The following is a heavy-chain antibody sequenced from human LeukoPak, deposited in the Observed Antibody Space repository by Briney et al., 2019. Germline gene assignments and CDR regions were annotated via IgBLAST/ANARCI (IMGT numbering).Heavy chain of an antibody. CDR3: ARDIEILGEFSVTAGPFDY. V-gene: IGHV1-69*06. J-gene: IGHJ4*02. Sequence: ASVKVSCKASGGTFSSYAISWVRQAPGQGLEWMGGIIPIFGTANYAQKFQGRVTITADKSTSTAYMELSSLRSEDTAVYYCARDIEILGEFSVTAGPFDYWGQGTLVTVSS. CDR1: GGTFSSYA. CDR2: IIPIFGTA. D-gene: IGHD3-16*01.